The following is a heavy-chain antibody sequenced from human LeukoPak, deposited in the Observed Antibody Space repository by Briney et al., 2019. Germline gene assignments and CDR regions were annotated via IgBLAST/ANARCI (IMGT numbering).Heavy chain of an antibody. J-gene: IGHJ1*01. D-gene: IGHD2-21*01. V-gene: IGHV3-53*01. CDR3: ARQGDSPGNFQH. CDR2: IYSGGST. Sequence: GGSLRLSCAASGFTVSSNYMSWVRQAPGKGLEWVSVIYSGGSTYYADSVKGRFTISRDNAKNPLYLQMNSLRAEDTAVYYCARQGDSPGNFQHWGQGTLVTVSS. CDR1: GFTVSSNY.